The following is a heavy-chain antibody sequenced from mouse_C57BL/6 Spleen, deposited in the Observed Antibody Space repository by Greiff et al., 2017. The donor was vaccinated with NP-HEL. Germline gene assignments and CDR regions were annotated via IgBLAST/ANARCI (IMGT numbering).Heavy chain of an antibody. CDR1: GYTFTDYE. J-gene: IGHJ4*01. V-gene: IGHV1-15*01. CDR3: TRSVYYYAMDY. Sequence: VQLQQSGAELVRPGASVTLSCTASGYTFTDYEMHWVKQTPVHGLEWIGAIDPETGGTAYNQTFKGKAILTADKSSSTSYMELLTLTSEDSAFYYCTRSVYYYAMDYWGQGTSVTVSS. CDR2: IDPETGGT.